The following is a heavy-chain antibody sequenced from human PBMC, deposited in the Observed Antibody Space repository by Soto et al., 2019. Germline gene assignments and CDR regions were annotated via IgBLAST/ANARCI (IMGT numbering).Heavy chain of an antibody. J-gene: IGHJ4*02. V-gene: IGHV3-30*18. CDR1: GFTFSSYG. D-gene: IGHD1-20*01. CDR2: ISYDGSNK. CDR3: ANVRVAPYNPSFDY. Sequence: QVQLVESGGGVVQPGRSLRLSCAPSGFTFSSYGMHWVRHTPGKGLEWVAVISYDGSNKYYADSVKGRFTISRDNSKNTLYLQMNSLRAEDTAAYYCANVRVAPYNPSFDYWGQGTLVTVSS.